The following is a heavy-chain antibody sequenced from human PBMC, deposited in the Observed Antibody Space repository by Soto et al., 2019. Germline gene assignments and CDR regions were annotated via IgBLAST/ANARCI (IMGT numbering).Heavy chain of an antibody. Sequence: WVSLRLSGAASGCTFWSQSMNWGRQARGKGLEWLPSISSRSSYIYYADSATSRFTISRDNAKNSLYLQMNSLRAEDTAVYYCARELVATVYYYYYGMDVWGQGTTVTVSS. CDR2: ISSRSSYI. D-gene: IGHD5-12*01. CDR3: ARELVATVYYYYYGMDV. J-gene: IGHJ6*02. V-gene: IGHV3-21*01. CDR1: GCTFWSQS.